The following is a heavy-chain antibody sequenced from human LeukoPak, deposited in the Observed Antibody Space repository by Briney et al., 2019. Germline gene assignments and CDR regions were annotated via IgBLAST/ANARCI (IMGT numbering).Heavy chain of an antibody. V-gene: IGHV3-33*06. D-gene: IGHD3-16*02. CDR1: GFRFSHCG. CDR3: AKLPWGSYRHDALDI. J-gene: IGHJ3*02. Sequence: GRPLRLSCAASGFRFSHCGMHWVRQAPGKGLEWVALIWYDGSSEYYADSVKGRFTISRDNSKNTLYIQMNSLRAEDTAVYYCAKLPWGSYRHDALDIWGQGTVVTVSS. CDR2: IWYDGSSE.